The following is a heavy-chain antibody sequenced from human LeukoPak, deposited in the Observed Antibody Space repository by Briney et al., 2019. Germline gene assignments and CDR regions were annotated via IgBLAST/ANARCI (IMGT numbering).Heavy chain of an antibody. D-gene: IGHD6-19*01. J-gene: IGHJ4*02. CDR1: GFTFRSYW. CDR2: IKQDGSER. Sequence: PGGSLRLSCAASGFTFRSYWMTWVRQAPGKGLERVANIKQDGSERYYVDSVKGRFTISRDNAKNSLYLQMNSLRAEDTAVYYCARAHTYSSGWYGYWGQGTLVTVSS. V-gene: IGHV3-7*01. CDR3: ARAHTYSSGWYGY.